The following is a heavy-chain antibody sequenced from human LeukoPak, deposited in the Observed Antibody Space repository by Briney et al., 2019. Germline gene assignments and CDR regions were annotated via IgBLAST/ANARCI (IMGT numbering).Heavy chain of an antibody. J-gene: IGHJ3*02. Sequence: KPSETLSLTCTVSGGSSSSGDYYWSWIRQPPGKGLEWIGYIYYSGSTYYNPSLKSRVTISVDTSKNQFSLKLSSVTAADTAVYYCAREASSGYSVALDAFDIWGQGTMVTVSS. V-gene: IGHV4-30-4*01. CDR3: AREASSGYSVALDAFDI. D-gene: IGHD3-22*01. CDR2: IYYSGST. CDR1: GGSSSSGDYY.